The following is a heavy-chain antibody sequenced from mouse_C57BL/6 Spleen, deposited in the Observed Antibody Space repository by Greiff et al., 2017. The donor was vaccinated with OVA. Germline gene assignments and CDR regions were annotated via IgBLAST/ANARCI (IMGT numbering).Heavy chain of an antibody. D-gene: IGHD1-1*01. J-gene: IGHJ4*01. CDR3: AIAVVATKAMDY. CDR2: INPSSGST. Sequence: QVQLQQPGAELVKPGASVKLSCKASGYTFTSYWMNWVKQRPGQGLEWIGMINPSSGSTNYTEKFKSKGTLTVDKSSSTAYMQLSILTSEDSAVYDCAIAVVATKAMDYWGQGTSVTVSS. CDR1: GYTFTSYW. V-gene: IGHV1-64*01.